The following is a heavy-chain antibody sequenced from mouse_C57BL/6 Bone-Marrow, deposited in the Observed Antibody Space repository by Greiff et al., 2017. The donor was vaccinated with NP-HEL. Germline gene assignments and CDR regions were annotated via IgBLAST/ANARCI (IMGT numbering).Heavy chain of an antibody. CDR2: INPNYGTT. CDR3: ASEGRLPTVVADWYFDV. D-gene: IGHD1-1*01. V-gene: IGHV1-39*01. J-gene: IGHJ1*03. Sequence: EVQLQQSGPELVKPGASVKISCKASGYSFTDYNMNWVKQSNGKSLEWIGVINPNYGTTSYNQKFKGKATLTVDQSSSTAYMQLNSLTSEDSAVYYCASEGRLPTVVADWYFDVWGTGTTVTVSS. CDR1: GYSFTDYN.